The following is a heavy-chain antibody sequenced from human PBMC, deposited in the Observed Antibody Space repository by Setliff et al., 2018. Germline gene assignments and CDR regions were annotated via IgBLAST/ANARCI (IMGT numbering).Heavy chain of an antibody. V-gene: IGHV3-7*03. CDR2: IKGDGSKK. CDR1: GFTFSNYW. D-gene: IGHD3-10*01. J-gene: IGHJ1*01. CDR3: ARDVWYGSGSYYFQH. Sequence: GGSLRLSCVASGFTFSNYWMIWLRQAPGKGLEWVANIKGDGSKKYYVDSVKGRFTISRDNAKNSLYLQMNSLRAEDTAVYYCARDVWYGSGSYYFQHWGQGTLVTVS.